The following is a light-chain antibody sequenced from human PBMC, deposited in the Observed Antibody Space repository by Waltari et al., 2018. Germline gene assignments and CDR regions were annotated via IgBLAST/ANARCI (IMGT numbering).Light chain of an antibody. CDR1: QSFSGW. J-gene: IGKJ2*01. CDR2: KAS. V-gene: IGKV1-5*03. Sequence: IQMTPSPSTLSASVGDRVTITCRASQSFSGWLAWYQQKPGKAPNLLIYKASVLEHGVPSRFSGSGSGTEFTLTISSLQPDDFATYYCQQYNSNPYTFGQGTKLEIK. CDR3: QQYNSNPYT.